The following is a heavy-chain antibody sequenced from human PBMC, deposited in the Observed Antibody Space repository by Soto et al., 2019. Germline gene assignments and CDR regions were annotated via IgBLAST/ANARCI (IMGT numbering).Heavy chain of an antibody. D-gene: IGHD3-22*01. Sequence: QVQLVESGGGVVQPGRSLRLSCAASGFTFSSYGMHWVRQAPGKGLARVAVISYDGSNKYYAASVKGRFTITRDNSKNTLYLQMNSLRAEDTAVYYCAKDHYYDSSGYYLYYFDYWGQGTLVTVSS. CDR1: GFTFSSYG. J-gene: IGHJ4*02. CDR3: AKDHYYDSSGYYLYYFDY. V-gene: IGHV3-30*18. CDR2: ISYDGSNK.